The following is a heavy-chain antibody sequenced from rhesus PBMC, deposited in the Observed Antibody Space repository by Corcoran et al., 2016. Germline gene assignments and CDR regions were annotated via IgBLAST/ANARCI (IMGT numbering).Heavy chain of an antibody. D-gene: IGHD3-9*01. CDR3: ARVGEDDYGYYGNLDY. CDR2: IRSGGTT. J-gene: IGHJ4*01. Sequence: QVQLQQWGEGLVKPSETLPLTCAVYGGSISSKYWSWIRQPPGKGLEWIGRIRSGGTTHYNPSLKSRVTSSIDTSKNQFVLRLSSGTAADTAVYYCARVGEDDYGYYGNLDYWGQGVLVTVSS. V-gene: IGHV4-160*01. CDR1: GGSISSKY.